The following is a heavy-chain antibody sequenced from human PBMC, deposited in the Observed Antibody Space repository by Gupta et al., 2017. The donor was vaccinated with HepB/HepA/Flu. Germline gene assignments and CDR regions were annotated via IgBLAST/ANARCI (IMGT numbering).Heavy chain of an antibody. V-gene: IGHV1-69*01. CDR3: ARVAFSYYDPGWFDP. Sequence: QVQLLQSGAEVKKPGSSVKFSCKASVGAFSSYAINWARHAPGQGLEWLGGTIPIFGTANYAKKFQGRVTITADESTSTAYMELSSLRVEDTAVYYCARVAFSYYDPGWFDPWGQGTLVTVSS. D-gene: IGHD3-22*01. J-gene: IGHJ5*02. CDR1: VGAFSSYA. CDR2: TIPIFGTA.